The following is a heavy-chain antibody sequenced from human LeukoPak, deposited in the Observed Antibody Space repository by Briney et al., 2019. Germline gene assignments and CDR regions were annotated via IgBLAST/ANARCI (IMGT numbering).Heavy chain of an antibody. CDR3: ARGDLMTTVTKFDY. V-gene: IGHV1-18*01. Sequence: APVKVSCKASGYTFTSYGISWVRQAPGQGLEWMGWISAYNGNTNYAQKLQGRVTMTTDTSTSTAYMELRSLRSDDTAVYYCARGDLMTTVTKFDYWGQGTLVTVSS. CDR1: GYTFTSYG. D-gene: IGHD4-17*01. J-gene: IGHJ4*02. CDR2: ISAYNGNT.